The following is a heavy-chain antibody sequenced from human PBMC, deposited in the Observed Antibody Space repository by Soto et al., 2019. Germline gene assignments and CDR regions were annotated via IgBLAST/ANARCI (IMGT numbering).Heavy chain of an antibody. D-gene: IGHD2-15*01. CDR1: GFTFSSYG. CDR2: ISYDGSNK. V-gene: IGHV3-30*18. J-gene: IGHJ4*02. CDR3: AKAPSPCSGGSCYVDY. Sequence: GGSLRLSCAASGFTFSSYGMYWVRQAPGKGLEWWAVISYDGSNKYYADSVKGRFTISRDNSKNTLYLQMNSLRAEDTAVYYCAKAPSPCSGGSCYVDYWGQGALVTVSS.